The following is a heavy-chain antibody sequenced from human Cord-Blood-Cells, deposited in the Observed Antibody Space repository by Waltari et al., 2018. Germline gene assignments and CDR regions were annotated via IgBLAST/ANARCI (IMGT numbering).Heavy chain of an antibody. J-gene: IGHJ3*02. V-gene: IGHV4-39*01. CDR2: IYYSGST. CDR1: GGSISSSSYY. D-gene: IGHD3-3*01. CDR3: ASLRRVFGVVIGAFDI. Sequence: QLQLQESGPGLVKPSETLSLTCTVPGGSISSSSYYWGWIRPPPGKGLEWIGSIYYSGSTYYNPSLKSRVTISVDTSKTQFSLKLSSVTAADTAVYYCASLRRVFGVVIGAFDIWGQGTMVTVSS.